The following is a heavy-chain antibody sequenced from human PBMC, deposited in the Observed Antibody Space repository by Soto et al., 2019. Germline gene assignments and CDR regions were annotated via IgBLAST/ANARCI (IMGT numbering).Heavy chain of an antibody. D-gene: IGHD6-13*01. CDR3: ARGYSSSWYENYYYGMDV. V-gene: IGHV1-69*12. CDR1: GGTFSSYA. Sequence: QVQLVQSGAEVKKPGSSVKVSYKASGGTFSSYAISWVRQAPGQGLEWMGGIIPIFGTANYAQKFQGRVTIPGDESRSTAYMERSSLRSEDTAVYYCARGYSSSWYENYYYGMDVWGQGTTVTVS. CDR2: IIPIFGTA. J-gene: IGHJ6*02.